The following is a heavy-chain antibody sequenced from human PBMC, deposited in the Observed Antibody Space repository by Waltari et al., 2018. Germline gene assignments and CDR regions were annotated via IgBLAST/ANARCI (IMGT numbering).Heavy chain of an antibody. CDR2: IIPIFGTG. D-gene: IGHD7-27*01. V-gene: IGHV1-69*13. CDR1: GGTFSSYA. CDR3: ARVVTGDYLANYYFDY. J-gene: IGHJ4*02. Sequence: QVQLVQSGAEVKKPGSSVKVSCKASGGTFSSYAISWVRQAPGQGLEWMGGIIPIFGTGNYAQKFQGRVTITADESTSTAYMELSSLRSEDTAVYYCARVVTGDYLANYYFDYWGQGTLVTVSS.